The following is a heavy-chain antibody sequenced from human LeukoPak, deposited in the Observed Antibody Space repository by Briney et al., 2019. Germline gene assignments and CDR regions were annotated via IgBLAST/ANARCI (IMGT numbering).Heavy chain of an antibody. Sequence: SETLSLTCTVSGGSISSHYWSWIRQPPGKGLEWIGYIYYSGSTNYNPSPKSRVTISVDTSKNQFSLKLSSVTAADTAVYYCARETITMVRGVMSWAFDIWGQGTMVTVSS. CDR1: GGSISSHY. V-gene: IGHV4-59*11. CDR2: IYYSGST. J-gene: IGHJ3*02. CDR3: ARETITMVRGVMSWAFDI. D-gene: IGHD3-10*01.